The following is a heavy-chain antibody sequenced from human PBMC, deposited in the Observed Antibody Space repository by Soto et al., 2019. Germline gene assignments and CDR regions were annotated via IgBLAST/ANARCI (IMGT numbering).Heavy chain of an antibody. CDR2: IDPSDSYT. V-gene: IGHV5-10-1*01. CDR1: GYSFTSYW. D-gene: IGHD3-22*01. CDR3: ARQIYDSDTGPNFQYYFDS. Sequence: GESLKISCKGSGYSFTSYWISWVRQMPGKGLEWTGRIDPSDSYTNYSPSFQGHVTISADKSISTAYLQWSSLKASDTAMYYCARQIYDSDTGPNFQYYFDSWGQGTPVTVSS. J-gene: IGHJ4*02.